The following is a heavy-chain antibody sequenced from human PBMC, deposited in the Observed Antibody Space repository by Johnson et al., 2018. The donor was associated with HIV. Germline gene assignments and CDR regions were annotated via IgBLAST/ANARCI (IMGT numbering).Heavy chain of an antibody. Sequence: VQLVESGGGLVQPGRSLRLSCAASGFTFDDYGMSWVRQAPGKGLEWVSGINWNGGSTYYADSVKGRFTISRDNSKNTLYLKMNSLRAEDTAVYYCAKVSGWELLGDFDIWGQGTMVTVSS. J-gene: IGHJ3*02. D-gene: IGHD1-26*01. CDR1: GFTFDDYG. CDR3: AKVSGWELLGDFDI. CDR2: INWNGGST. V-gene: IGHV3-23*04.